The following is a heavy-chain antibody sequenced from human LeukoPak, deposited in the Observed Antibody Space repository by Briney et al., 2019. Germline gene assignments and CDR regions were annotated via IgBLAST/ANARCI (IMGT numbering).Heavy chain of an antibody. CDR1: GGTFSTYV. D-gene: IGHD6-6*01. CDR2: IIPVFGTA. J-gene: IGHJ4*02. Sequence: SVKVSCKASGGTFSTYVISWVRQAPGQGLEWMGGIIPVFGTANYAEKFQDRVTITADESTSTAYMELSRLRSDDTAVYYCARGGGRAARLLAANWGQGTLVTVSS. V-gene: IGHV1-69*13. CDR3: ARGGGRAARLLAAN.